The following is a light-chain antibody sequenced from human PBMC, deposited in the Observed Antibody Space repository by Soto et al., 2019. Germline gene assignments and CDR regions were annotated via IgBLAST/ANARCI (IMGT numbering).Light chain of an antibody. CDR1: QGIISS. V-gene: IGKV1-12*01. J-gene: IGKJ1*01. Sequence: DIQMAQSPSSVSASVGDRVTITCRASQGIISSLAWYQQRPGKAPKLLIYAASNLQNEVPSRFSGSGSGTDFTLTLSSLQPEDFATYYCQQAKNFPWTFGQGTRVEIK. CDR2: AAS. CDR3: QQAKNFPWT.